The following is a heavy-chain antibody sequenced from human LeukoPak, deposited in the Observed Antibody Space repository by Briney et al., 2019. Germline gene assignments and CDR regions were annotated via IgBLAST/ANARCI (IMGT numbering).Heavy chain of an antibody. V-gene: IGHV1-2*02. CDR2: INPNSGGT. CDR1: GYTFTGYY. Sequence: ASVKVSCKASGYTFTGYYMHWVRQAPGQGLEWMGWINPNSGGTDYAQKFQGRVTMTRDTSISTAYMELSRLRSDDTAVYYCARDRRIFGVVIRYYFDYWGQGTLVTVSS. D-gene: IGHD3-3*01. J-gene: IGHJ4*02. CDR3: ARDRRIFGVVIRYYFDY.